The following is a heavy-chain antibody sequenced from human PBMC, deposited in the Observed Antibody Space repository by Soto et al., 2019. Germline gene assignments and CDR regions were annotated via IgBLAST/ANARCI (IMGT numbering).Heavy chain of an antibody. CDR1: GGSISRYY. CDR3: AREGDCTNGVCYANWFDP. Sequence: SETLSLTCTVSGGSISRYYWSWILQPPWKGLEWIGYIYYSGSTNYNPSLKSRVTISVDTSKNQFSLKLSSVTAADTAVYYCAREGDCTNGVCYANWFDPWGQGTLVTVSS. CDR2: IYYSGST. J-gene: IGHJ5*02. D-gene: IGHD2-8*01. V-gene: IGHV4-59*01.